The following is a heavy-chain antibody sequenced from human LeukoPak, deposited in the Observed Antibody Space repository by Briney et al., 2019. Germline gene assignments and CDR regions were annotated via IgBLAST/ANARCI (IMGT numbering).Heavy chain of an antibody. CDR1: SITFRNAW. D-gene: IGHD1-1*01. V-gene: IGHV3-15*01. J-gene: IGHJ4*02. Sequence: GGSLRLSCAVSSITFRNAWMSWVRQAPGKGLEWVARIRSKTEGETKEYAASVKGRFTISRDDSRSRLYLQMNSLKTEDTAVYYCATGVVTGTSRWGQGTLVTVSS. CDR3: ATGVVTGTSR. CDR2: IRSKTEGETK.